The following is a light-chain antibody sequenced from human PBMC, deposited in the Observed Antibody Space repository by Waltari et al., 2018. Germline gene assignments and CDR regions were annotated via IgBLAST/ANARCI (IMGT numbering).Light chain of an antibody. V-gene: IGKV3-20*01. J-gene: IGKJ1*01. CDR1: QSVGRF. CDR3: QKYVNLPAT. Sequence: SCRASQSVGRFLDWYQQKPGQAPRLLSYHASIRATGIPDRFSGRGSGTDFSLSISGLEPEDFAVYYCQKYVNLPATFGQGTKVEIK. CDR2: HAS.